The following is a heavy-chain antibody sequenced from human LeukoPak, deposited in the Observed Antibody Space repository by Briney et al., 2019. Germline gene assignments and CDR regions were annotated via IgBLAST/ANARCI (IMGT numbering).Heavy chain of an antibody. J-gene: IGHJ3*01. CDR2: IIPIFRTT. V-gene: IGHV1-69*13. CDR3: ARQGIVGGSRAFDL. D-gene: IGHD1-26*01. CDR1: GGTFSSYP. Sequence: ASVEVSCKATGGTFSSYPIIWVRQAPGQGLEWMGGIIPIFRTTNYAQRFLGRVTITAAESTNTAYMELTSLRSEDTAVYYCARQGIVGGSRAFDLWGQGTMVTVSS.